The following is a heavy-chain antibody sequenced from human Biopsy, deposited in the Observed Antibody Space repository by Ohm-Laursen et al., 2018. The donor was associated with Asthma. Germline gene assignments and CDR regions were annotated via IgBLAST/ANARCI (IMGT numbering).Heavy chain of an antibody. CDR3: ARGYSGSDRIVYYYSGLEV. CDR2: LIPVLGTP. D-gene: IGHD5-12*01. J-gene: IGHJ6*02. Sequence: SSVKVSCKAYGYTFRSYGVSWVRQAPGQGLEWMGGLIPVLGTPDHAQMFEGRVTITADESTSTAYMELSSLSSEDTAVYYCARGYSGSDRIVYYYSGLEVWGQGTTVTVSS. V-gene: IGHV1-69*01. CDR1: GYTFRSYG.